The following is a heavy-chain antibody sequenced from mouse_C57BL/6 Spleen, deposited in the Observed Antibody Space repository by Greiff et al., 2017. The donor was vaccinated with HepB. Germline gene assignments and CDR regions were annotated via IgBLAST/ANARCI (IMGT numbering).Heavy chain of an antibody. Sequence: EVKLMESGGGLVQPKGSLKLSCAASGFSFNTYAMNWVRQAPGKGLEWVARIRSKSNNYATYYADSVKDRFTISRDDSESMLYLQMNNLKTEDTAMDYCVRQGYGNSYAMDYWGQGTSVTVSS. CDR2: IRSKSNNYAT. D-gene: IGHD2-1*01. V-gene: IGHV10-1*01. CDR1: GFSFNTYA. J-gene: IGHJ4*01. CDR3: VRQGYGNSYAMDY.